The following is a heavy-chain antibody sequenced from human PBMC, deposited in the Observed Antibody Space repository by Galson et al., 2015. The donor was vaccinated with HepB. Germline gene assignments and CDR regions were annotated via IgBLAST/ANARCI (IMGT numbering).Heavy chain of an antibody. CDR3: ARGTTMIREVLIADALDM. CDR2: VSSPGGST. D-gene: IGHD3-10*01. V-gene: IGHV3-64*02. J-gene: IGHJ3*02. Sequence: SLRLSCAASGFSLSHFAIFWVRQAPGKGLEFVSAVSSPGGSTYSLDSVKDRINVSRDNSKNTVYLQMGSLSADDTAVYYCARGTTMIREVLIADALDMWGQGTRVTVSS. CDR1: GFSLSHFA.